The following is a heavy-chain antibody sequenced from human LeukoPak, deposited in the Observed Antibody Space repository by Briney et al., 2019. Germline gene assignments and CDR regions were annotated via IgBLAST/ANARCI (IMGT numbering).Heavy chain of an antibody. CDR1: GFTFSDYY. CDR2: ISSSGSTI. Sequence: PGGSLRLSCAASGFTFSDYYMSWIRQAPGMGLEWVSYISSSGSTIYYADSVKGRFTISRDNAKNSLYLQMNSLRAEDTAVYYCARGSGTNFWSGYYTGFDYWGQGTLVTVSS. J-gene: IGHJ4*02. CDR3: ARGSGTNFWSGYYTGFDY. V-gene: IGHV3-11*04. D-gene: IGHD3-3*01.